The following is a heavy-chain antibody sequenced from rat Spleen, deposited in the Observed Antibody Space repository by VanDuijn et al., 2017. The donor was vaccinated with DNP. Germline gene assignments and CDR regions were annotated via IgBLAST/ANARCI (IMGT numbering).Heavy chain of an antibody. CDR1: GFTFSHYY. Sequence: EVQLVGSGGGLVQPGRSLKLSCAASGFTFSHYYMAWVRQAPTKGLEWVAYITYDGGSTYYRDSVKGRFTISRDNAKSTLYLQMNSLRSEDMATYYCARPMDYYSGGFAYWGQGTLVTVSS. J-gene: IGHJ3*01. CDR3: ARPMDYYSGGFAY. D-gene: IGHD1-1*01. CDR2: ITYDGGST. V-gene: IGHV5-22*01.